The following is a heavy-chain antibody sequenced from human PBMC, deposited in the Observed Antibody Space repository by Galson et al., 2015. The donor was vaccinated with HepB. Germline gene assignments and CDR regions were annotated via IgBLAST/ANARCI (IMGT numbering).Heavy chain of an antibody. CDR1: GGSFSGYY. CDR3: ARGRNFWSGYNWFDP. Sequence: ETLSLTCAVYGGSFSGYYWSWIRQPPGKGLEWIGEINHSGSTNYNPSLKSRVTISVDTSKNQFSLKLSSVTAADTAVYYCARGRNFWSGYNWFDPWGQGTLVTVSS. J-gene: IGHJ5*02. D-gene: IGHD3-3*01. V-gene: IGHV4-34*01. CDR2: INHSGST.